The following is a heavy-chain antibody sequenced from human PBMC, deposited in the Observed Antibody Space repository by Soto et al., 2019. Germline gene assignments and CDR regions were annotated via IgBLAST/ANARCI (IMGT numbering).Heavy chain of an antibody. CDR2: IIPIFGTA. Sequence: GASVKVSCKASGGTFSSYAISWVRQAPGQGLEWMGGIIPIFGTANYAQKFQGRVTITADKSTSTAYMELSSLRSEDTAVYYCARGLCSSTSCYHPTQYNWFDTWGQGTLVTVS. D-gene: IGHD2-2*01. J-gene: IGHJ5*02. V-gene: IGHV1-69*06. CDR1: GGTFSSYA. CDR3: ARGLCSSTSCYHPTQYNWFDT.